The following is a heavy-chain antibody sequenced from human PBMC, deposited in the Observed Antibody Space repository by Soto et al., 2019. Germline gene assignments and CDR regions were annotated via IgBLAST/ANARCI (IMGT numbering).Heavy chain of an antibody. Sequence: QVHLVQSGAEVKKPGSSVKVSCKTSGGTFSDLAVSWVRQAPRQGLEWVGGIIPLFVTPNYARAFQGRVSMSEDATTTTVYMELRSLRSEDTAVYYCASERVAEMAPGGYFDNCGQGTL. CDR2: IIPLFVTP. V-gene: IGHV1-69*01. CDR1: GGTFSDLA. J-gene: IGHJ4*02. CDR3: ASERVAEMAPGGYFDN. D-gene: IGHD2-8*01.